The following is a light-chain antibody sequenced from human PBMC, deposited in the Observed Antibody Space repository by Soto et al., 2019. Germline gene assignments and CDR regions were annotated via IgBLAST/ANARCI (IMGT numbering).Light chain of an antibody. CDR1: SSDVGAYNY. J-gene: IGLJ2*01. V-gene: IGLV2-8*01. Sequence: QSVLTQPPFASGSPGQSVTISCTGTSSDVGAYNYVSWYQQHPGKAPRFIIYEVTKRPSGVPDRFSGSRSGNTASLTVSGLQAEDEADYYCSSYAGSNNFVVFGGGTQLTVL. CDR2: EVT. CDR3: SSYAGSNNFVV.